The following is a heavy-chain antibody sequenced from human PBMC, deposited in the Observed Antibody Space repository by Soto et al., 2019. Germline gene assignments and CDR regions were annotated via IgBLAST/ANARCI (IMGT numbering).Heavy chain of an antibody. CDR2: ISSSSSYI. CDR1: GFTFSSYS. V-gene: IGHV3-21*01. CDR3: ARAQGYYGSGSTQYYFDY. J-gene: IGHJ4*02. D-gene: IGHD3-10*01. Sequence: GGSLRLSCAASGFTFSSYSMNWVRQAPRKGLEWVSSISSSSSYIYYADSVKGRFTISRDNAKNSLYLQMNSLRAEDTAVYYCARAQGYYGSGSTQYYFDYWGQGTLVTVSS.